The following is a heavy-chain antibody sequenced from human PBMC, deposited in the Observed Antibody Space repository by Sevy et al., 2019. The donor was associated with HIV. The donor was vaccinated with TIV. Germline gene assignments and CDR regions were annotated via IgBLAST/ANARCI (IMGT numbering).Heavy chain of an antibody. J-gene: IGHJ4*02. CDR3: AKSLRSALFDY. Sequence: GGSLRLSCAATGFTFSSYAMSWVRRAPGKGLEWVSAISGSGGSTYYADSVKGRFTISRDNSKNTLYLQMNSLRAEDTSVYYCAKSLRSALFDYWGQGTLVTVSS. D-gene: IGHD3-16*02. CDR2: ISGSGGST. CDR1: GFTFSSYA. V-gene: IGHV3-23*01.